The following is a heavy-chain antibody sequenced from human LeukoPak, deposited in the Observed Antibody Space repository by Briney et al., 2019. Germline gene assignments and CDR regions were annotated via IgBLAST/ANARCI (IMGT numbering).Heavy chain of an antibody. J-gene: IGHJ4*02. CDR3: ARRQGYCSGGSCFSLDY. Sequence: GGSLRLSCAASGFTFSSYSMNWVRQAPGKGLEWVSSISISSSYIYYADSVKGRFTISRDNAKNSLYLQMNSLRAEDTAVYYCARRQGYCSGGSCFSLDYWGQGTLVTVSS. V-gene: IGHV3-21*01. D-gene: IGHD2-15*01. CDR1: GFTFSSYS. CDR2: ISISSSYI.